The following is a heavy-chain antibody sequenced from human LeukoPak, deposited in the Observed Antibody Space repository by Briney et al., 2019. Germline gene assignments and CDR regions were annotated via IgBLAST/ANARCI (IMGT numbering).Heavy chain of an antibody. Sequence: ASVKVSCKASGYTFTSYAMHWVRQAPGQRLEWMGWINAGNGNTKYSQKFQGRVTITRDTSASTAYMELSSLRSEDTAVYYCARGHSYYGSGSYIHYFDYWGQGTLVTVSS. J-gene: IGHJ4*02. CDR2: INAGNGNT. D-gene: IGHD3-10*01. CDR1: GYTFTSYA. V-gene: IGHV1-3*01. CDR3: ARGHSYYGSGSYIHYFDY.